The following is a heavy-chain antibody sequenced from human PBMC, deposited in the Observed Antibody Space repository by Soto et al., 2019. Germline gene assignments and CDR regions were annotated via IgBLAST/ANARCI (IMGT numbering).Heavy chain of an antibody. CDR1: GFTFSTST. V-gene: IGHV3-21*01. CDR3: ARVGSPGYCSGGYCPPPDY. CDR2: ISSSSTYT. D-gene: IGHD2-15*01. J-gene: IGHJ4*02. Sequence: GGSLRLYCAASGFTFSTSTMNWVRQAPGQGLEWVSSISSSSTYTYYAASVKGRFTISRDNAKNSLYLQMNSLRAEDTAVYYCARVGSPGYCSGGYCPPPDYWGQGTLVTVSS.